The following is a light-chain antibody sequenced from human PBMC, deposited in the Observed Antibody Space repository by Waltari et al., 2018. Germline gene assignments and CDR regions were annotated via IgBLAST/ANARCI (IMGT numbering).Light chain of an antibody. CDR2: SSS. J-gene: IGKJ1*01. V-gene: IGKV1-39*01. CDR3: QKSSSTPPWT. Sequence: DIQLTQSPSSLSASVGDRVTITCRASQSISIYLNWYQQKPGKAPKRLIYSSSSLQSGVPSRFSGSGSGTDFTLTISSLQPEDFATYYCQKSSSTPPWTFGQGTKVEIK. CDR1: QSISIY.